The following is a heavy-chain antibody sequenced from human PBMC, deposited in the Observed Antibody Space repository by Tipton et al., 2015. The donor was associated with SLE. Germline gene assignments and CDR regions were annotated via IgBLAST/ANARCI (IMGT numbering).Heavy chain of an antibody. J-gene: IGHJ1*01. V-gene: IGHV6-1*01. CDR1: GDSVSSNSAA. D-gene: IGHD1-26*01. Sequence: GLVKPSQTLSLTCAISGDSVSSNSAAWNWIRQSPSRGLEWLGRTYYRSKWYNDYAVSVKSRITINPDTSKNQFSLQLNSVTAADTAVYYCARYGTYDGSRYFQHWGQGTLVTVSS. CDR2: TYYRSKWYN. CDR3: ARYGTYDGSRYFQH.